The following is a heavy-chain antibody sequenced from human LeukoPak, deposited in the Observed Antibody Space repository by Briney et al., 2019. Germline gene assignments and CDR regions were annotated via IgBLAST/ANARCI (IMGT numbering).Heavy chain of an antibody. D-gene: IGHD1-26*01. V-gene: IGHV1-2*02. J-gene: IGHJ5*02. CDR3: ARAVGATNWFDP. CDR2: INPNSGGT. Sequence: ASVKVSCKASGGTFSSYAISWVRQAPGQGLEWMGWINPNSGGTNYPQKFQGRVTMTRDTSISTAYMELSRLRSDDTAVYYCARAVGATNWFDPWGQGTLVTVSS. CDR1: GGTFSSYA.